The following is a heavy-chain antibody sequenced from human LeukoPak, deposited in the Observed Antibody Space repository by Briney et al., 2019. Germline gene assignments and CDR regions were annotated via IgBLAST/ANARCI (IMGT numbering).Heavy chain of an antibody. CDR2: ISVYNGNT. CDR3: ARRHCSGGSCYFDY. V-gene: IGHV1-18*01. Sequence: ASVKVSCKASGYTFTSYGISWVRQAPGQGLEWMGWISVYNGNTNYAQKLQGRVTMTTDTSTSTAYMELRSLRSDDTAVYYCARRHCSGGSCYFDYWGQGTLVTVSS. J-gene: IGHJ4*02. CDR1: GYTFTSYG. D-gene: IGHD2-15*01.